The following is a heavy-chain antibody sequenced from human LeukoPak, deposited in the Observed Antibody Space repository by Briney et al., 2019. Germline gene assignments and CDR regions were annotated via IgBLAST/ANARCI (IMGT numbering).Heavy chain of an antibody. CDR2: ISSSSSTI. J-gene: IGHJ4*02. Sequence: PGGSLRLSCAASGFTFSSYSMNWVRQAPGKGLEWVSYISSSSSTIYYADSVKGRFTISRDNAKNSLYLQMNSLRAEDTAVYYCARSHFLEWPYYFDYWGQGTLVTVSS. V-gene: IGHV3-48*01. CDR3: ARSHFLEWPYYFDY. CDR1: GFTFSSYS. D-gene: IGHD3-3*01.